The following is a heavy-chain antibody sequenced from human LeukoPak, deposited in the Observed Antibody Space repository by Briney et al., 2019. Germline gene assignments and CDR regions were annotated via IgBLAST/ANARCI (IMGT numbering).Heavy chain of an antibody. D-gene: IGHD3-10*01. CDR3: ARDTPRPPSTYYYGSGSSYYYGMDV. Sequence: GGSLRLSCAASGFTFSSYSMNWVRQAPGKGLEWVSYISSSSTIYYADSVKGRFTISRDNAKNSLYLQMNSLRDEDTAVYYCARDTPRPPSTYYYGSGSSYYYGMDVWGQGTTVTVSS. CDR2: ISSSSTI. V-gene: IGHV3-48*02. J-gene: IGHJ6*02. CDR1: GFTFSSYS.